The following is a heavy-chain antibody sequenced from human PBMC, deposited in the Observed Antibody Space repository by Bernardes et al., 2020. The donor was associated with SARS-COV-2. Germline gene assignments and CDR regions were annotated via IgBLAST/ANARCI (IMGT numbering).Heavy chain of an antibody. V-gene: IGHV3-33*01. CDR1: GFTFSSYG. CDR3: ARDHGVYDSSGYYYPVYYYYGMDV. J-gene: IGHJ6*02. CDR2: IWYDGSNK. Sequence: GGSLRLSCAASGFTFSSYGMHWVRQAPGKGLEWVAVIWYDGSNKYYADSVKGRFTISRDNSKNTLYLLMNSLRAEDTAVYYCARDHGVYDSSGYYYPVYYYYGMDVWGQGTTVTVSS. D-gene: IGHD3-22*01.